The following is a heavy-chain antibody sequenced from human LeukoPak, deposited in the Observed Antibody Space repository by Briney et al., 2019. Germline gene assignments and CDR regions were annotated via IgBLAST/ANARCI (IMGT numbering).Heavy chain of an antibody. J-gene: IGHJ6*02. CDR2: ISYDGSNK. Sequence: GGSLRLSCAASGFTFSSYGMHWVRQAPGKGLEWVAVISYDGSNKYYADSVKGRFTISRDNSKNTLYLQMNSLRAEDTALYYCAKDREIGIYYYYGMDVWGQGTTVTVSS. CDR1: GFTFSSYG. CDR3: AKDREIGIYYYYGMDV. V-gene: IGHV3-30*18. D-gene: IGHD1-1*01.